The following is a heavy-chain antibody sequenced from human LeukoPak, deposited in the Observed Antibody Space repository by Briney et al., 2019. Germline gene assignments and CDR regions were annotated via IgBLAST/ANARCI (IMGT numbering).Heavy chain of an antibody. D-gene: IGHD6-6*01. J-gene: IGHJ6*03. CDR1: GGTFSSYT. V-gene: IGHV1-69*02. CDR2: IIPILGLA. CDR3: ARVWRGGSSALYFDYYMDV. Sequence: ASVKVSCKASGGTFSSYTISWVRQAPGQGLEWMGRIIPILGLANYAQKFQGRVTITADKSTSTAYMELSSLRSEDTAVYCCARVWRGGSSALYFDYYMDVWGKGTTVTVSS.